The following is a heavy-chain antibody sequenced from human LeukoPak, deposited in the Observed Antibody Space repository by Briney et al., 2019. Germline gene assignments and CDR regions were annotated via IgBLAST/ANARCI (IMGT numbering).Heavy chain of an antibody. Sequence: RINRDGSRTDYAASVKRRFTISRDDAKNTLYLQVNSLRAEDTAVYFCARGGSDTAMAHDYWGQGTLVTVSS. J-gene: IGHJ4*02. CDR3: ARGGSDTAMAHDY. D-gene: IGHD5-18*01. V-gene: IGHV3-74*01. CDR2: INRDGSRT.